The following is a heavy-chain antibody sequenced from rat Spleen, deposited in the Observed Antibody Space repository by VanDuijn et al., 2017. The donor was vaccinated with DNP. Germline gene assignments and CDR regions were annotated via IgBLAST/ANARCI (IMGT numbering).Heavy chain of an antibody. Sequence: EVQLVESGGGLVQPGRSLKLSCVVSGFTFSDYHMAWVRQAPTKGLEWVASISIGGGNTYYRDSVKGRFTISRDNAKSALYLQMDSLRSEETATYYCASSMGTYYPYSFDYWGQGVVVTVSS. CDR3: ASSMGTYYPYSFDY. J-gene: IGHJ2*01. V-gene: IGHV5S23*01. D-gene: IGHD1-12*02. CDR2: ISIGGGNT. CDR1: GFTFSDYH.